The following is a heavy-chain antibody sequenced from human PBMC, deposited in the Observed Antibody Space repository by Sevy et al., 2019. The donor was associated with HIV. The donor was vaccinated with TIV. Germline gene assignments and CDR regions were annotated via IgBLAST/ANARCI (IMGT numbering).Heavy chain of an antibody. D-gene: IGHD6-13*01. CDR3: AKAARYSSVWYSTGEPFDY. CDR1: GFKFDNYD. CDR2: FSGTDGSGTDGTT. V-gene: IGHV3-23*01. J-gene: IGHJ4*02. Sequence: GGSLRLSCAASGFKFDNYDFSWVRQAPGKGLEWVSGFSGTDGSGTDGTTYYTDSVKGPFIISRDNSKNTPYLEMNSLRVDDTAVYYCAKAARYSSVWYSTGEPFDYWGQGTLVTVSS.